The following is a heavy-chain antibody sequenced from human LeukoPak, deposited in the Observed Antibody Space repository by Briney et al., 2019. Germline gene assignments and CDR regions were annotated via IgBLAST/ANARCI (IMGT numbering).Heavy chain of an antibody. D-gene: IGHD1-26*01. CDR3: ARDFSGSYEADP. CDR1: GFTFSSYS. V-gene: IGHV3-21*01. CDR2: ISSSSSYI. Sequence: PGGSLRLSCAASGFTFSSYSMNWVRQAPGKGLEWVSSISSSSSYIYYADSVKGRFTISRDNAKNSLYLQMNSLRAEDTAVYYCARDFSGSYEADPWGQGTLVTVSS. J-gene: IGHJ5*02.